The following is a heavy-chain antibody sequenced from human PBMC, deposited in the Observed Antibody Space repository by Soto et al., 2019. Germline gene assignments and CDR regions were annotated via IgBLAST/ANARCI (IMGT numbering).Heavy chain of an antibody. CDR3: ARLTAAQGAYYYYGMDV. J-gene: IGHJ6*02. CDR1: GYSFTSYW. CDR2: IDPSDSYT. Sequence: GESLKISCKGSGYSFTSYWISWVRQMPGKGLEWMGRIDPSDSYTNYSPSFQGHVTISADKSISTAYLQWSSLKASDTAMYYCARLTAAQGAYYYYGMDVWGQGTTVIVSS. D-gene: IGHD2-15*01. V-gene: IGHV5-10-1*01.